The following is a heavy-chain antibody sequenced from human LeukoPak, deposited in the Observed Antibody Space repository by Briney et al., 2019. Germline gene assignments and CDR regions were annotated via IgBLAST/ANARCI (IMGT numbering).Heavy chain of an antibody. Sequence: GGSLRLSCAACGFTFSSYAMSWVRQAPGKGLEWVSVISGSGGSRNDADSVKGRFIISRDNSKNTLYLQMNSLRAEDTAVYYCAKGYDVVVTAILFDYWGQGTLVTVSS. CDR2: ISGSGGSR. D-gene: IGHD2-21*02. V-gene: IGHV3-23*01. CDR1: GFTFSSYA. J-gene: IGHJ4*02. CDR3: AKGYDVVVTAILFDY.